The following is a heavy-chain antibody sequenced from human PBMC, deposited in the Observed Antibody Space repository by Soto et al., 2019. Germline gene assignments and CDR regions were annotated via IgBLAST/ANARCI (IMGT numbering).Heavy chain of an antibody. Sequence: GGSLRLSCAASGFTFSQHWIHWVRQAPGEGLVWVSRISGDGSVAAYADSVKGRFTISRDNAEDTLYLQMNSLRAEDAAVYYCARAVANTRNGLDIWGQGPMVTVSS. CDR2: ISGDGSVA. CDR3: ARAVANTRNGLDI. V-gene: IGHV3-74*01. CDR1: GFTFSQHW. D-gene: IGHD5-12*01. J-gene: IGHJ3*02.